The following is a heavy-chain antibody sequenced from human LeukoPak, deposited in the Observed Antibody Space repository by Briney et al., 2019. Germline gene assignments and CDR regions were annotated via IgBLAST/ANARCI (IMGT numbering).Heavy chain of an antibody. CDR3: AKGYYDFWSGKYYFGY. CDR1: GFTFDDYA. V-gene: IGHV3-9*03. D-gene: IGHD3-3*01. CDR2: ISWNSGSI. Sequence: GGFLRLSCAASGFTFDDYAMHWVRQAPGKGLEWVSGISWNSGSIGYADSVKGRFTISRDNAKNSLYLQMNSLRAEDMALYYCAKGYYDFWSGKYYFGYWGQGTLVTVSS. J-gene: IGHJ4*02.